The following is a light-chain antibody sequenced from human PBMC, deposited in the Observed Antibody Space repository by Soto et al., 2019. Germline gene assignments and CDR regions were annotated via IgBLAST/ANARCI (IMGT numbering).Light chain of an antibody. CDR3: AAWDDSLRGLV. CDR1: SSDVGGYNY. CDR2: RNN. Sequence: QSALTQPASVSGSPGQSITISCTGTSSDVGGYNYVSWYQQLPGTAPKLLIYRNNQWPSGVPDRFSGSKSGTSASLAISGLRSEDEADYYCAAWDDSLRGLVFGGGTKLTVL. J-gene: IGLJ2*01. V-gene: IGLV1-47*01.